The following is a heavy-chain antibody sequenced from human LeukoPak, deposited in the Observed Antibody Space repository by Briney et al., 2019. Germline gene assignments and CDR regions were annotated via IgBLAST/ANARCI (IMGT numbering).Heavy chain of an antibody. D-gene: IGHD1-26*01. CDR2: IIPILGIA. CDR3: ARSIVHAEYFQH. Sequence: SVKVSCKASGGTFSSYAISWVRQAPGQGLEWMGRIIPILGIANYAQKFQGRVTITADKSTSTAYMELSSLRSEDTAVYYRARSIVHAEYFQHWGQGTLVTVSS. CDR1: GGTFSSYA. V-gene: IGHV1-69*04. J-gene: IGHJ1*01.